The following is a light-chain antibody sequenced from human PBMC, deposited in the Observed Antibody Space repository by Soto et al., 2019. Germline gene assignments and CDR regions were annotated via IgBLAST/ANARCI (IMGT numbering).Light chain of an antibody. J-gene: IGKJ1*01. CDR3: QQRYGSPRT. CDR1: HRIYTY. Sequence: DIQMTQSPSSLSASVGDTVTITCRARHRIYTYLDWYQQKIGKAPNLLIYAASTLQSGVPSRFSGGGSGTDFTLTITSLQPEDFATYDWQQRYGSPRTVGQGTKVEIK. V-gene: IGKV1-39*01. CDR2: AAS.